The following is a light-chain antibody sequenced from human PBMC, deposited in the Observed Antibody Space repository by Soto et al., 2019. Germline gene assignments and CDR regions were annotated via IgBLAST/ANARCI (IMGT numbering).Light chain of an antibody. Sequence: IVLTQSHATLSVSPGEGATLXCGASRGISSNLAWYQQKPGQAPRLLIYDAANRATGIPARFSGSGSGTDFTLTISSLEPEDFAVYYCQQRSNWPWTFGQGTKVDIK. J-gene: IGKJ1*01. CDR2: DAA. CDR3: QQRSNWPWT. CDR1: RGISSN. V-gene: IGKV3D-11*01.